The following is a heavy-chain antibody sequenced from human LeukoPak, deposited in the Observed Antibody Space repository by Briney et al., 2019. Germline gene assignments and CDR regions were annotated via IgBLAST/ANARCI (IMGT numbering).Heavy chain of an antibody. CDR2: IIPLSGTA. D-gene: IGHD2-8*02. J-gene: IGHJ3*02. V-gene: IGHV1-69*06. Sequence: SVKVSCKASGGNFNNFAVTWVRQAPGQGLVWVGRIIPLSGTANFAQEFQGRVSITADKSTSTAYMELRSLRSEDTAVYYCARDSGHAVLVLRGFDIWGQGTMVTVSS. CDR1: GGNFNNFA. CDR3: ARDSGHAVLVLRGFDI.